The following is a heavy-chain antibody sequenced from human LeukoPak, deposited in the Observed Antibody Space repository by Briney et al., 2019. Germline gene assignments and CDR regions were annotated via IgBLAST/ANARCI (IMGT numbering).Heavy chain of an antibody. V-gene: IGHV4-59*01. D-gene: IGHD6-19*01. CDR1: GGSISSYY. CDR2: IYYSGST. CDR3: ARVSSGWYWADY. J-gene: IGHJ4*02. Sequence: SETLSLTCTVSGGSISSYYWSWIRQPPGKGLEWIGHIYYSGSTNYNPSLKSRVTISVDTSKNQFSLKLSSVTAADTAVYYCARVSSGWYWADYWGQGTLVTVSS.